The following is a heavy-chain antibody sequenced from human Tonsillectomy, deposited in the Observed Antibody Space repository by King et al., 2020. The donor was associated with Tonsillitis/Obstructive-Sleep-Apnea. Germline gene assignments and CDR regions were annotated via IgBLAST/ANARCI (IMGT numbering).Heavy chain of an antibody. CDR1: RFTFSDSW. D-gene: IGHD1-26*01. Sequence: VQLVESGGGLVQPGGSLRLSCAASRFTFSDSWMSWVRQAPGKGPEWVANIKQDGSEKYYVDSVRGRFTISRDNAKNSLYLQMNGLRAEDTAVYYCAREGGVGEGDVWGKGTTVTVSS. CDR3: AREGGVGEGDV. V-gene: IGHV3-7*01. CDR2: IKQDGSEK. J-gene: IGHJ6*04.